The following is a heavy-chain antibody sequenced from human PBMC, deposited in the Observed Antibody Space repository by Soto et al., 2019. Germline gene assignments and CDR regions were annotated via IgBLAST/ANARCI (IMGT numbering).Heavy chain of an antibody. D-gene: IGHD1-1*01. CDR2: IWYDGSNK. CDR1: GFTFSSYG. CDR3: ARPANWNVLYNWFAP. Sequence: GGSLRLSCGASGFTFSSYGMHWVRQAPGKGLEWVAVIWYDGSNKYYADSVKGRFTISRDNSKNTLYLQMNSLRAEDTAVYYCARPANWNVLYNWFAPWGQGTLVTVSS. V-gene: IGHV3-33*01. J-gene: IGHJ5*02.